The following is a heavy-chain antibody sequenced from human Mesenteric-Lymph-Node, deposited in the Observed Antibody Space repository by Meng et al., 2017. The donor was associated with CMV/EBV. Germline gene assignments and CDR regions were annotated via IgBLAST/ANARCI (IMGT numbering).Heavy chain of an antibody. V-gene: IGHV4-39*07. Sequence: SETLSLTCTVSGGSISSSSYYWGWIRQPPGKGLEWIGSIYYSGSTYYNPSLKSRVTISVDTSKNQFSLKLSSVTAADTAVYYCARVGNYYDSSGYYGWGQGTLVTVSS. CDR1: GGSISSSSYY. CDR3: ARVGNYYDSSGYYG. J-gene: IGHJ4*02. D-gene: IGHD3-22*01. CDR2: IYYSGST.